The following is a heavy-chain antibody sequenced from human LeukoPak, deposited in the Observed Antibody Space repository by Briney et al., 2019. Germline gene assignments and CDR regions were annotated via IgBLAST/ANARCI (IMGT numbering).Heavy chain of an antibody. CDR3: ARDLAVTTPIYYFDY. CDR2: FDPEDGET. V-gene: IGHV1-24*01. J-gene: IGHJ4*02. CDR1: GYTLTELS. Sequence: WASVKVSCKVSGYTLTELSMHWVRQAPGKGLEWMGGFDPEDGETIYAQKFQGRVTMTRDTSTSTVYMELSSLRSEDTAVYYCARDLAVTTPIYYFDYWGQGTLVTVSS. D-gene: IGHD4-11*01.